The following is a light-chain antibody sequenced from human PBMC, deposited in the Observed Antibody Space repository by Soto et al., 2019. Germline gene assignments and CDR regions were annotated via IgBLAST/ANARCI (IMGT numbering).Light chain of an antibody. CDR2: AAS. Sequence: DIQMTQSPSSLSASVGDRVTITCRATQTISSYLNWYQQKPGKAPKLLIYAASSLQGGVPSRFSGSGSGTDFTLTISSLQPEDFATYYCQQSYSTPLTFGGGTKVEIE. CDR1: QTISSY. CDR3: QQSYSTPLT. V-gene: IGKV1-39*01. J-gene: IGKJ4*01.